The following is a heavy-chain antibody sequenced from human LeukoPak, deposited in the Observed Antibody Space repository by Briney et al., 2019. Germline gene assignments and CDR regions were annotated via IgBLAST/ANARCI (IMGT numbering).Heavy chain of an antibody. J-gene: IGHJ4*02. D-gene: IGHD3-10*01. V-gene: IGHV4-39*01. CDR2: IYYSGST. Sequence: SETLSLTCTVSGGSISSSSYYWGWIRQPPGKGLEWIGSIYYSGSTYYNPSLKSRVTISVDASKNQFSLELSSVTAADTAVYYCARHVITMVRGVINSYFDYWGQGTLVTVSS. CDR3: ARHVITMVRGVINSYFDY. CDR1: GGSISSSSYY.